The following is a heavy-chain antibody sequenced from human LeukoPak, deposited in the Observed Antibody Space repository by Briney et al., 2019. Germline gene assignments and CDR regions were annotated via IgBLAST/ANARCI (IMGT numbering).Heavy chain of an antibody. CDR2: IWYDGSNQ. D-gene: IGHD2-2*01. J-gene: IGHJ6*03. CDR3: AKAGGWCSSIRCPDYYYYMDV. CDR1: GFTFSSYG. V-gene: IGHV3-33*06. Sequence: GRSLRLSCAASGFTFSSYGMQWVRQAPGKGLEWVALIWYDGSNQYYADSVKGRFTISRDNSKNTLYLQMNSLRAEDTAVYYCAKAGGWCSSIRCPDYYYYMDVWGKGTTVTVSS.